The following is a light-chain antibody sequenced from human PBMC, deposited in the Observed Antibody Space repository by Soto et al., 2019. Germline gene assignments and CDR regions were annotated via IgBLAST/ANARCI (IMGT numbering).Light chain of an antibody. V-gene: IGLV1-40*01. Sequence: QSVLTQPPSVSGAPGQRVTISCTGSTSNIGAGYDLHWYQQLPGTAPKLLIYDDNNWPSGVPDRFSGSKSGTSASLAITGLQAEDEADYYCQSYDSSLSGYVFGTGTKVTVL. CDR3: QSYDSSLSGYV. CDR2: DDN. J-gene: IGLJ1*01. CDR1: TSNIGAGYD.